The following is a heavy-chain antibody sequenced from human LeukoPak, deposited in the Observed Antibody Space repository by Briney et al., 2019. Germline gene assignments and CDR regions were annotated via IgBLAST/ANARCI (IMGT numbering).Heavy chain of an antibody. CDR1: GFTFSDYY. V-gene: IGHV3-11*06. CDR3: ARVGSGSPYTWFDP. CDR2: ISSSSSYT. D-gene: IGHD3-10*01. Sequence: GGSLRLSCAASGFTFSDYYMSWIRQAPGKGLEWVSYISSSSSYTNYADSVKGRFTISRDNAKNSLYLQMNSLRAEDTAVYYCARVGSGSPYTWFDPWGQGTLVTVSS. J-gene: IGHJ5*02.